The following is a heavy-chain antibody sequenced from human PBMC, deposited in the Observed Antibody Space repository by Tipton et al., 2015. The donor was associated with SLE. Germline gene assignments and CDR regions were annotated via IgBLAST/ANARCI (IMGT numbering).Heavy chain of an antibody. CDR1: GGSISSGGYY. V-gene: IGHV4-31*02. J-gene: IGHJ3*02. CDR2: IYYKGTT. CDR3: ARDSPGDFDWFDAFDI. Sequence: LRLSCTVSGGSISSGGYYWSWIRQHPGKGLEWIGYIYYKGTTYYNPSLKSRVTISVDTSKNQFSLNLSSVTAADTAVYYCARDSPGDFDWFDAFDIWGQGTMVTVSS. D-gene: IGHD3-9*01.